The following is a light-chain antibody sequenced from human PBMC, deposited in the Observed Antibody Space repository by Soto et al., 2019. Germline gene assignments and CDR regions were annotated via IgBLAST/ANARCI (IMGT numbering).Light chain of an antibody. Sequence: QSVLTQPPSVSGAPGQRVTISCTGSSANIGAAYNVDWYQQLPGTAPKLLIYGNNNRPSGVPARFSGSKSGTSASLAIAGLQAEDEGDYYCAAWDDSLRGVFGGGTKLTVL. V-gene: IGLV1-40*01. CDR2: GNN. CDR3: AAWDDSLRGV. CDR1: SANIGAAYN. J-gene: IGLJ3*02.